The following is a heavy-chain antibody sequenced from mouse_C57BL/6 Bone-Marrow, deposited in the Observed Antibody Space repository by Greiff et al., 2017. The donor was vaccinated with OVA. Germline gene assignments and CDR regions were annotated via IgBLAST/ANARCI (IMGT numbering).Heavy chain of an antibody. J-gene: IGHJ2*01. CDR3: ARENGSSYYYFDY. Sequence: DVQLQESGPGMVKPSQSLSLTCTVTGYSITSGYDWHWIRHFPGNKLEWMGYISYSGSTNYNPSLKSRISITHDTSKNHFFLKLNSVTTEDTATYYCARENGSSYYYFDYWGQGTTLTVSS. V-gene: IGHV3-1*01. CDR1: GYSITSGYD. D-gene: IGHD1-1*01. CDR2: ISYSGST.